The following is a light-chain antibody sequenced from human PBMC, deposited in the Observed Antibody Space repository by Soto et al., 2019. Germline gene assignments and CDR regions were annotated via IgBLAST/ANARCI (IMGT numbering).Light chain of an antibody. J-gene: IGLJ1*01. CDR3: GSYTSSSTPGV. Sequence: QSALTQPASVSGSPGQSITISCTGTSSDVGGYNYVSWYQQHPGKAPKLMIYDVSNRPSGVSNRFSGSKSGNTASLTISGLQAEDDADYYCGSYTSSSTPGVFGTGTKLTVL. V-gene: IGLV2-14*01. CDR2: DVS. CDR1: SSDVGGYNY.